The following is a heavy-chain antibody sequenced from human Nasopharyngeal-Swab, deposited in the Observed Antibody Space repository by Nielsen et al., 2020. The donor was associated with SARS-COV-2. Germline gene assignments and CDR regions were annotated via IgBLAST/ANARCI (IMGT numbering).Heavy chain of an antibody. CDR3: ARRRIANGDFDF. CDR1: GDSISSTPYY. CDR2: DYYTGST. V-gene: IGHV4-39*01. J-gene: IGHJ4*02. Sequence: SETLSLTCTVSGDSISSTPYYWGWIRQPPGKGLEWIGSDYYTGSTYYNPSLKSRVSISVDTSKNQFSLKVSSVAAADTAVYYCARRRIANGDFDFWGQGTLVTVSS. D-gene: IGHD2-21*01.